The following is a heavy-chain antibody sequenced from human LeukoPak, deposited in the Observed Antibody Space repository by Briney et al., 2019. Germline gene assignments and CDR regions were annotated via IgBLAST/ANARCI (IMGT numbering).Heavy chain of an antibody. D-gene: IGHD2-2*01. J-gene: IGHJ6*04. CDR2: INSDGSST. CDR3: ARDQRYCSSTSCPKNYYYYYGMDV. Sequence: GGSLRLSCAASGFTFSSYWMHWVRQAPGKGLVWVSRINSDGSSTSYADSVKGRFTTSRDNAKNTLYLQMNSLRAEDTAVYYCARDQRYCSSTSCPKNYYYYYGMDVWGKGTTVTVSS. V-gene: IGHV3-74*01. CDR1: GFTFSSYW.